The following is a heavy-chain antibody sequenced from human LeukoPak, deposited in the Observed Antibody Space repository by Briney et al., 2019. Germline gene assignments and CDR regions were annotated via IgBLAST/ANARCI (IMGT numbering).Heavy chain of an antibody. CDR1: GFSFSSYW. Sequence: GGSLRLSCAASGFSFSSYWMNWVRQVPGKGLEWVANISQDRSEKSYVDSVKGRFTISRDNSKNTLYLQMNSLRAEDTAVYYCARVHSSGYHLDYWGQGTLVTVSS. CDR3: ARVHSSGYHLDY. CDR2: ISQDRSEK. J-gene: IGHJ4*02. D-gene: IGHD3-22*01. V-gene: IGHV3-7*03.